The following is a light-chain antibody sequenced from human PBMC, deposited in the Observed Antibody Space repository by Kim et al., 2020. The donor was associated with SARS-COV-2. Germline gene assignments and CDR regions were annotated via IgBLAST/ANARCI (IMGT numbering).Light chain of an antibody. CDR3: QAWDGSTV. Sequence: SSELTQPPSVSVSPGQTASITCSGDKLGDKYACWYQQKPGQSPVLVIYQDTKRPSGIPERFSGSNSGNTATLTISGTQAMDEAHYYCQAWDGSTVFGGGT. CDR2: QDT. CDR1: KLGDKY. V-gene: IGLV3-1*01. J-gene: IGLJ3*02.